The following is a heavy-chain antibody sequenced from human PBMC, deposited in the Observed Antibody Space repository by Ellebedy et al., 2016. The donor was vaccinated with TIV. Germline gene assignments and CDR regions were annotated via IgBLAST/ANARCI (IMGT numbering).Heavy chain of an antibody. V-gene: IGHV1-69*13. Sequence: ASVKVSCKASGYTFTTYDINWVRQATGQGLEWMGGIIPIFGTANYAQKFQGRVTITADESTSTAYMELSSLRSEDTAVYYCAQPLRGGLYYYYYGMDVWGQGTTVTVSS. D-gene: IGHD1-26*01. CDR2: IIPIFGTA. CDR1: GYTFTTYD. J-gene: IGHJ6*02. CDR3: AQPLRGGLYYYYYGMDV.